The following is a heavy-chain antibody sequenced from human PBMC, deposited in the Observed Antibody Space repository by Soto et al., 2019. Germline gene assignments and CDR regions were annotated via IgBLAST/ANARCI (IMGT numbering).Heavy chain of an antibody. J-gene: IGHJ4*02. CDR2: IIPISVTA. D-gene: IGHD2-15*01. CDR3: ARGSSAGCGGGSCYSWDLDY. Sequence: QVQLVQSGAEVKKPGSSVKVSCKASGGTFSSYAISWVRQAPGQGLEWMGGIIPISVTANYAQNFQGRVTITAVASTSTAYMELSSLRSEDTAVYYCARGSSAGCGGGSCYSWDLDYWGQGTLVTVSS. CDR1: GGTFSSYA. V-gene: IGHV1-69*01.